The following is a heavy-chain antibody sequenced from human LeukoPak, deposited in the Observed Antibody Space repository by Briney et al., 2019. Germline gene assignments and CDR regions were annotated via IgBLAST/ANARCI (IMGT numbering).Heavy chain of an antibody. J-gene: IGHJ4*02. V-gene: IGHV3-23*01. CDR3: AKTGGTSGWQRGLGY. CDR2: ITDGGDST. Sequence: GGSLRLSCAASGFTFSSYAMSWVRQAPGKGLEWVSGITDGGDSTYYADSVKGRFTISRDNSKNTLYLQMNSLRAEDTAVYNCAKTGGTSGWQRGLGYWGQGTLVTVSS. CDR1: GFTFSSYA. D-gene: IGHD6-19*01.